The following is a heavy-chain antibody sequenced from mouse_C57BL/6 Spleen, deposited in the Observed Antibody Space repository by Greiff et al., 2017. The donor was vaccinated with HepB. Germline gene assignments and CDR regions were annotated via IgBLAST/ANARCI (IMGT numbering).Heavy chain of an antibody. Sequence: QVQLQQSGAELVKPGASVKLSCKASGYTFTSYWMHWVKPRPGRGLEWIGRIDPNSGGTKSTEKFKSKATLTVYKPSRTAYMQLSSLTSEDSAVYSCARDQATVVAPYYAMDYWGQGTSVTVSS. V-gene: IGHV1-72*01. J-gene: IGHJ4*01. CDR2: IDPNSGGT. CDR1: GYTFTSYW. CDR3: ARDQATVVAPYYAMDY. D-gene: IGHD1-1*01.